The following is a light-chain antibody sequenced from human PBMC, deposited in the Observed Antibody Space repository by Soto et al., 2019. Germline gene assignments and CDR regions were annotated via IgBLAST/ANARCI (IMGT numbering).Light chain of an antibody. CDR1: QSVGSTY. CDR3: PQYGDSPWT. V-gene: IGKV3-20*01. J-gene: IGKJ1*01. Sequence: IVLTQSPGTLSLSPGERATLSCRASQSVGSTYLAWYQQKPGQAPRLLIYDASSRATGIPDRFSGSGSGTDFTLTISRLEPEDFAVYYRPQYGDSPWTFGQGTKVEIX. CDR2: DAS.